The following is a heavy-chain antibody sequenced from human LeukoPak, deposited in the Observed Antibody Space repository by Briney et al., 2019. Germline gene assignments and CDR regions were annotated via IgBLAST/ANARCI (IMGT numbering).Heavy chain of an antibody. D-gene: IGHD3-3*01. V-gene: IGHV4-34*01. CDR2: INHSGST. CDR1: GVSFSGYY. Sequence: SETLSLTCAVYGVSFSGYYWSWIRQSPGKGLGWIGEINHSGSTNYNPSLKSRVTISVDTSKNQFSLKLSSVTAADTAVYYCARYWRNFDYWGQGTLVTVSS. J-gene: IGHJ4*02. CDR3: ARYWRNFDY.